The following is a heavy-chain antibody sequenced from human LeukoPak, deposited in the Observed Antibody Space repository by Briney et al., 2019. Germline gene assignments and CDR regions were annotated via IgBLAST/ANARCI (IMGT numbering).Heavy chain of an antibody. V-gene: IGHV4-30-4*08. D-gene: IGHD1-14*01. CDR3: PRDPGKPVKGGNRFRP. Sequence: PSETLSLTCTVSGGSISSGDYYWSWIRQPPGKGLEWIGYIHYSGSTYYNPSLKSRVTISVDTSKNQFSLKLSSVTAADTAVYLRPRDPGKPVKGGNRFRPRGQGTLVTVSS. CDR2: IHYSGST. CDR1: GGSISSGDYY. J-gene: IGHJ5*01.